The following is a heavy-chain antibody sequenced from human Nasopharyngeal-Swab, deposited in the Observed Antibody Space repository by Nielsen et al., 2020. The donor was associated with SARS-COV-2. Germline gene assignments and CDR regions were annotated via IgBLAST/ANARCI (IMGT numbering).Heavy chain of an antibody. V-gene: IGHV3-30*03. Sequence: GGSLRLSCAASGFTVSDNYMSWVRQAPGKGLEWVAFIAHDASNEYYGDSVKGRFSISRDSSKNTLYLEMDSLRGEDTAVYYCARDAPAHYGAFYWGRGTLVTVSS. CDR3: ARDAPAHYGAFY. CDR2: IAHDASNE. D-gene: IGHD4-17*01. J-gene: IGHJ4*02. CDR1: GFTVSDNY.